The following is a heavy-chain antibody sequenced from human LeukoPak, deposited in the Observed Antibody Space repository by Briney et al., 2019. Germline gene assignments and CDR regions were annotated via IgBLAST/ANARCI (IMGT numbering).Heavy chain of an antibody. CDR2: MYLGGTT. V-gene: IGHV4-4*02. Sequence: SGGSLRLSCAASGFIFSNYGMNWVRQPPGKGLEWIGEMYLGGTTNFNPSLKSRVTILIDKSKNQLSLQLTSVTAADTAVYYCAGLEGRYSTDWFYFFDYWGQGALVTVSS. CDR3: AGLEGRYSTDWFYFFDY. D-gene: IGHD6-19*01. CDR1: GFIFSNYG. J-gene: IGHJ4*02.